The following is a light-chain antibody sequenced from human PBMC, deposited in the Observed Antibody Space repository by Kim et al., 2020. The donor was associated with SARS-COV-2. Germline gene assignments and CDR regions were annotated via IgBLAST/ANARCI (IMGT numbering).Light chain of an antibody. CDR1: QSVSSN. Sequence: EIVMTQSPATLSVSPGERATLSCRASQSVSSNLAWYQQKPGQAPRLLIYGASTRATSIPARFSGSGSGTEFTLTIGSLQSEDFAVYYCQQYNKWPSTFGQGTKLEI. CDR2: GAS. CDR3: QQYNKWPST. V-gene: IGKV3-15*01. J-gene: IGKJ2*01.